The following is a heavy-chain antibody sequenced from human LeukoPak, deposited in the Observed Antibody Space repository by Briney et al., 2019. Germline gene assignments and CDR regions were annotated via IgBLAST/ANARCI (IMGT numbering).Heavy chain of an antibody. V-gene: IGHV3-11*01. J-gene: IGHJ4*02. Sequence: GGSLRLSCAASGFTFSDYYMSWIRQAPGKGLEWVSYISNTGGTIYYADSVKGRFTISRDSAKNSLYLQMNSLRVEDTAVYYCARPRGYGDYGPDYWGQGTLVTVSS. CDR1: GFTFSDYY. D-gene: IGHD4-17*01. CDR2: ISNTGGTI. CDR3: ARPRGYGDYGPDY.